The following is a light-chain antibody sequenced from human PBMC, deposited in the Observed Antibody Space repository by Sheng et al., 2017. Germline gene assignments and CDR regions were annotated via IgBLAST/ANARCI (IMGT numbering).Light chain of an antibody. V-gene: IGKV1-12*01. CDR3: QQANSFPLT. Sequence: DIQMTQSPSSVSASVGDGVTITCRASQAIGSWLAWYQQKPGKAPRLLIYAAFTLQSGVPSRFSGSGSGTYFTLTISSLQPEDSATYYCQQANSFPLTFGGGTKVEI. J-gene: IGKJ4*01. CDR1: QAIGSW. CDR2: AAF.